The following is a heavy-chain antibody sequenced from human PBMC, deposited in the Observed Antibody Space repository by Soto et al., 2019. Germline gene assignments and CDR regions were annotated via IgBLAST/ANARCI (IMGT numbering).Heavy chain of an antibody. D-gene: IGHD7-27*01. CDR1: GYTFSSYA. CDR2: INAGNGNT. CDR3: ARDTGDGTFDF. V-gene: IGHV1-3*01. J-gene: IGHJ4*02. Sequence: ASVKVSCKASGYTFSSYAMHWVRQAPGQWLEWMGWINAGNGNTKSSQKFQDRVTISRDTSASTAYMELTSLRSEDTAVYYCARDTGDGTFDFWGQGTLVTVSS.